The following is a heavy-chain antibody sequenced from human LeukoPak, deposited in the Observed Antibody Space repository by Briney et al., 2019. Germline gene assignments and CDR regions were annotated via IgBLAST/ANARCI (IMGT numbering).Heavy chain of an antibody. J-gene: IGHJ4*02. CDR1: GDSIRSGGYY. CDR2: IYYSGST. D-gene: IGHD3-16*01. V-gene: IGHV4-31*11. CDR3: ARGPGLGEIAPQDYLDY. Sequence: SQTLSLTCAVSGDSIRSGGYYWSWIRQHPGKGLEWIGYIYYSGSTYNNPSLGRPVTLSVDTSKNQIFLKLNSVSAADTAVYYCARGPGLGEIAPQDYLDYWGQGTLVTVSS.